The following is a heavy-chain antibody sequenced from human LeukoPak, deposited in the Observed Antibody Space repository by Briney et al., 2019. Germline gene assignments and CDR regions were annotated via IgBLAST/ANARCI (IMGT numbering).Heavy chain of an antibody. D-gene: IGHD3-10*01. J-gene: IGHJ4*02. CDR1: GYTFTGYY. CDR2: ISPNSGGT. Sequence: ASVKVFCKASGYTFTGYYMHWVRQAPGQGLEWMGWISPNSGGTNYAQKFQGRVTMTRDTSISTAYMELSRLRSDDTAVYYCARVAMVRGVIINFDYWGQGALVTVSS. CDR3: ARVAMVRGVIINFDY. V-gene: IGHV1-2*02.